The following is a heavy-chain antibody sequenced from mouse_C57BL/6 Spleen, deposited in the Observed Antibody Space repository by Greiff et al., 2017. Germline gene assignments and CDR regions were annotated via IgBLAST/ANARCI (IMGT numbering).Heavy chain of an antibody. V-gene: IGHV1-81*01. CDR1: GYTFTSSG. Sequence: VQLQQSGAELARPGASVKLSCKASGYTFTSSGISWVKQRTGQGLEWIGEIYPRSGNTYYNEKFKGKATLTADKSSSTAYMELRSLTSEDSAVYFCARDGYSNYENYYAMDYWGQGTSVTVSS. CDR2: IYPRSGNT. D-gene: IGHD2-5*01. CDR3: ARDGYSNYENYYAMDY. J-gene: IGHJ4*01.